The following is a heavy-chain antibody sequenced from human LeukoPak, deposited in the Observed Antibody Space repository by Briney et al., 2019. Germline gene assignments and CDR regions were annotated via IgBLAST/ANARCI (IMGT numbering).Heavy chain of an antibody. CDR3: ARDRTFDRTFDY. CDR2: IYSSGST. D-gene: IGHD3-22*01. J-gene: IGHJ4*02. V-gene: IGHV4-61*09. CDR1: GASINSGTLS. Sequence: PSETLSLACTVSGASINSGTLSWRWIRQPAGKGLEWIGHIYSSGSTNYNPSLKSRFTMSLDMSKNQFSLNLRSVTAADTAVYYCARDRTFDRTFDYWGQGTLVTVSS.